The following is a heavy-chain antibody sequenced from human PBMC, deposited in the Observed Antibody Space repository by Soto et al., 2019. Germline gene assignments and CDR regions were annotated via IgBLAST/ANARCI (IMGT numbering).Heavy chain of an antibody. J-gene: IGHJ6*03. Sequence: EVQLVESGGGLVQPGGSLKLSCAASGFTFSGSAMHWVRQAPGKGLEWVGRIRSKPNNYATAYGASVKGRFTISRDDSKNTAYLQVNSLNTEDTAVYYCSRQASDFWSGKPQYYMDVWGKGTTVTVSS. CDR2: IRSKPNNYAT. D-gene: IGHD3-3*01. CDR1: GFTFSGSA. CDR3: SRQASDFWSGKPQYYMDV. V-gene: IGHV3-73*01.